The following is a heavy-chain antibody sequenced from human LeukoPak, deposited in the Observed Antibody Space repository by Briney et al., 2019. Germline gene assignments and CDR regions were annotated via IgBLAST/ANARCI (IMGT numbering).Heavy chain of an antibody. D-gene: IGHD3-9*01. Sequence: GGSLRLSCAASGFTFSSSAMSWVRQVPGKGLEWVSGISASGGSTNYADSVRGRFTISRDNAKNSLYLQMNSLRAEDTAVYYCARDGGVGGLRYFDWLPYTNPFDYWGQGTLVTVSS. J-gene: IGHJ4*02. CDR3: ARDGGVGGLRYFDWLPYTNPFDY. V-gene: IGHV3-23*01. CDR2: ISASGGST. CDR1: GFTFSSSA.